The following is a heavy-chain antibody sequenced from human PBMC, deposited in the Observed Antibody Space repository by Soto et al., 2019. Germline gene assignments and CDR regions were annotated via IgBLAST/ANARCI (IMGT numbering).Heavy chain of an antibody. J-gene: IGHJ5*02. Sequence: TLSLTCTVSGDSISRGGYYWNWIRQHPRKGLEWIGYIYHSGSTNYNPSLKSRVTISVDTSKNQLSLELTNVTAADTAVYYFVGDGAGPYGLGWSAPWGKGFLVPVSS. D-gene: IGHD2-21*01. CDR3: VGDGAGPYGLGWSAP. CDR2: IYHSGST. V-gene: IGHV4-31*03. CDR1: GDSISRGGYY.